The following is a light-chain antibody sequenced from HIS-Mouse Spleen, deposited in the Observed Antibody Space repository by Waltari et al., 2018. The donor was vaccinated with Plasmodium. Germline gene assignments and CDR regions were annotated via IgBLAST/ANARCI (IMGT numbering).Light chain of an antibody. CDR1: VLAKNY. Sequence: SYELTQPSSVSVSPGQPARITCSGDVLAKNYARWFQQKPGQAPVLVIYKDSERPSGIPERFSGSSSGTTVTLTISGAQVEDEADYYCYSAADNIGVFGGGTKLTVL. CDR2: KDS. V-gene: IGLV3-27*01. CDR3: YSAADNIGV. J-gene: IGLJ2*01.